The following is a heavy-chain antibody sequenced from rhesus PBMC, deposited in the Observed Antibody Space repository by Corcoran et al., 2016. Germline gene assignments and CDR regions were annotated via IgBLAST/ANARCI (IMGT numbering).Heavy chain of an antibody. CDR1: GASIRSHY. CDR3: TRALYGTRSDS. Sequence: QVQLQESGPGLVKPSEPLPLPCAVSGASIRSHYWSWIRPAPGKGREWIGRIYGGGWNSDYNPSVKRRDTISIYTSKNPFSLKLSSVTAADTAVYYCTRALYGTRSDSWGQGVLVTVSS. J-gene: IGHJ4*01. V-gene: IGHV4S2*01. CDR2: IYGGGWNS. D-gene: IGHD4-29*01.